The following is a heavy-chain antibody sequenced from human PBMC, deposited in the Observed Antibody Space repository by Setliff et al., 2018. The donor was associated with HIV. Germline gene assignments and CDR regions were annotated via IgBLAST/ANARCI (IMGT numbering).Heavy chain of an antibody. V-gene: IGHV4-59*01. J-gene: IGHJ6*03. Sequence: PSETLSLTCSVSGDSISNYYWGWIRQPPGKGLEWIGYIYYSGSTNYSPPLKSRVTISVDTSKNQFALKLSSVIAADTAVYYCARVGGSYSDYYYYYYMDVWGKGTTVTVSS. D-gene: IGHD1-26*01. CDR2: IYYSGST. CDR1: GDSISNYY. CDR3: ARVGGSYSDYYYYYYMDV.